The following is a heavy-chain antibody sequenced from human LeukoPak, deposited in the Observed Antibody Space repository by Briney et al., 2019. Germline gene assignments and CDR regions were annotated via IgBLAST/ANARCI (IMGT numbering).Heavy chain of an antibody. CDR1: GFTFSSYA. V-gene: IGHV3-23*01. J-gene: IGHJ4*02. CDR3: AKDYYGDYTQPGDY. D-gene: IGHD4-17*01. CDR2: ISGSGDST. Sequence: GGSLRLSCAASGFTFSSYAMSWVRQAPGKGLEWVSAISGSGDSTYYADSVKGRFTISRDNSKNTLYLQMNSLRAEDTAVYFCAKDYYGDYTQPGDYWGQGTLVTVSS.